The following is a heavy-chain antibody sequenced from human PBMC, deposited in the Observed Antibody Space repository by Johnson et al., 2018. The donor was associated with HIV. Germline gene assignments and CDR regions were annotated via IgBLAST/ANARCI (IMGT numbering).Heavy chain of an antibody. Sequence: VQLVESGGGVIRPGGSLRLSCAASGFTFADYGMTWVRQAPGKGLEWVSGIHWNGGRTVYVDSMKGRFTISRDNSKNTLYLQMNSLRAGDTAVYYCARGSEDAFDIWGQGTMVTVSS. V-gene: IGHV3-20*04. CDR2: IHWNGGRT. D-gene: IGHD1-26*01. J-gene: IGHJ3*02. CDR1: GFTFADYG. CDR3: ARGSEDAFDI.